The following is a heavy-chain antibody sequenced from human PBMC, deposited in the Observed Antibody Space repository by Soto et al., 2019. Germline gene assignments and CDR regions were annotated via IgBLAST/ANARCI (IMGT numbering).Heavy chain of an antibody. CDR3: ASDWGSSGLHN. CDR1: GHSLSSGGYY. Sequence: SETLSLTCTVSGHSLSSGGYYWSWIRQHPGKGLEWVGYIYFTGSTLYNPSLKSRLAMSLDTSKNQFSLRLTSVTAADAAVYFCASDWGSSGLHNWGQGTLVTVSS. D-gene: IGHD6-19*01. CDR2: IYFTGST. J-gene: IGHJ4*02. V-gene: IGHV4-31*03.